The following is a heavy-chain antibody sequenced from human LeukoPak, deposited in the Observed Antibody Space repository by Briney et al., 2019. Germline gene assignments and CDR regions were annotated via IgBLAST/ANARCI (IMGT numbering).Heavy chain of an antibody. V-gene: IGHV1-2*02. CDR2: INPNSGGT. J-gene: IGHJ5*02. D-gene: IGHD4-17*01. CDR3: ARQYGDYENWFDP. CDR1: GYTLTELS. Sequence: ASVKVSCKVSGYTLTELSMHWVRQAPGQGLEWMGWINPNSGGTNYAQKFQGRVTMTRDTSISTAYMELSRLRSDDTAVYYCARQYGDYENWFDPWGQGTLVTVSS.